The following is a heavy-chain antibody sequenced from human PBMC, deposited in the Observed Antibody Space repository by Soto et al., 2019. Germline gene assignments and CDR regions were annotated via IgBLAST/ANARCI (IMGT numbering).Heavy chain of an antibody. J-gene: IGHJ3*02. CDR1: GFTFSNYG. CDR2: IWYDGSNT. D-gene: IGHD6-13*01. V-gene: IGHV3-33*01. Sequence: PGGSLRLSCAASGFTFSNYGMHWVRQAPGKGLEWVAVIWYDGSNTYFADSVEGRFTISKDNSKNTLFLQMNSLRAEDTAVYYCARDTGDHTSRWTDAFDIWGQGTMVTVSS. CDR3: ARDTGDHTSRWTDAFDI.